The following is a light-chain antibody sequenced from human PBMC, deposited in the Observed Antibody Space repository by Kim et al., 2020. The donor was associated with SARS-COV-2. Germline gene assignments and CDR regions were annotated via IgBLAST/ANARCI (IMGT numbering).Light chain of an antibody. CDR2: AAS. CDR3: QQLNSYPLFT. Sequence: IQLTQSPSSLSASVGDRVTITCRASQDISSYLAWYQQKPGKAPKLLIYAASTLQSGVPSRFSGSGSGTDFTLTISSLQPEDFATYYCQQLNSYPLFTFGPGTKVDIK. CDR1: QDISSY. J-gene: IGKJ3*01. V-gene: IGKV1-9*01.